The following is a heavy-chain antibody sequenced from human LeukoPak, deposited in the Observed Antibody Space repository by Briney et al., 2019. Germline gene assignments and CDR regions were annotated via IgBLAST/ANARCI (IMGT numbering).Heavy chain of an antibody. V-gene: IGHV4-61*08. CDR1: GGSISSGGYY. J-gene: IGHJ6*02. CDR3: ARGGLDYGDYVGYGMDV. D-gene: IGHD4-17*01. Sequence: SQTLSLTCTVAGGSISSGGYYWSWIRQHPGKGLEWIGCIYYSGSTNYNPSLKSRVTISVDTSKNQFSLKLSSVTAADTAVYYCARGGLDYGDYVGYGMDVWAKGPRSPSP. CDR2: IYYSGST.